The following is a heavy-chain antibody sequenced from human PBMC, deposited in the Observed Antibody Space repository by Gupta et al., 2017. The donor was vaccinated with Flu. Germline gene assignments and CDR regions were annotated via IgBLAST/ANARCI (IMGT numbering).Heavy chain of an antibody. J-gene: IGHJ5*02. Sequence: QVQLQESGPGLVKPSQTLSLTCTVSGGSMSIGSYYWCWIRQSAGKGLEWIGRIHATGSTDYNASLKSRVTISADPSRNQFSLNLRSVTAADTAVYYCARDALVTVTNNWFDPWGQGTLVTVSS. V-gene: IGHV4-61*02. D-gene: IGHD4-17*01. CDR1: GGSMSIGSYY. CDR2: IHATGST. CDR3: ARDALVTVTNNWFDP.